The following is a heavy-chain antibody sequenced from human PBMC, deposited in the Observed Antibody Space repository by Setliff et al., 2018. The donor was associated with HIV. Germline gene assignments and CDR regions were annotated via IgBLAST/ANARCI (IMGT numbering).Heavy chain of an antibody. V-gene: IGHV4-39*01. CDR1: GDSISNSAYF. CDR2: IYYSGST. Sequence: SETLSLTCSVSGDSISNSAYFWGWIRQPSGKGLEYIGSIYYSGSTYYNPSLKSRVTISVDTSKNQFSLKLSSVTAADTAVYYCARRQQLWLLYAFDIWGQGTMVTVSS. CDR3: ARRQQLWLLYAFDI. D-gene: IGHD5-18*01. J-gene: IGHJ3*02.